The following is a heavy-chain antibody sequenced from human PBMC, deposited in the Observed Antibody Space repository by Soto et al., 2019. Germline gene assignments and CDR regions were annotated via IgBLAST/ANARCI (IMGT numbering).Heavy chain of an antibody. J-gene: IGHJ6*02. CDR1: GTIFSSYT. V-gene: IGHV1-69*08. CDR3: ARGLGGRMDD. CDR2: IISILGET. Sequence: QVQLVQSGAEVKKPGSSVRVSCKASGTIFSSYTISWVRQAPGQGLEWMGRIISILGETNSAQKFQGRVTLTADKSTNTAYMELNSLRLEDTAVYYCARGLGGRMDDWGQGTTVTVSS. D-gene: IGHD3-16*01.